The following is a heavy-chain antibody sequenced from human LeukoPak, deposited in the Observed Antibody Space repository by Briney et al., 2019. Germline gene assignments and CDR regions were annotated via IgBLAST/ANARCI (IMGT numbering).Heavy chain of an antibody. CDR1: GFTFSSYG. J-gene: IGHJ5*02. Sequence: GGSLRLSCAASGFTFSSYGMHWVRQAPGRELEWVAFISYDGSNNYYADSVKGRFTISRDNSKNTLYLQMNSLRTEDTAVFYCARGHNSGLWTWGQGTLVTVSS. CDR3: ARGHNSGLWT. V-gene: IGHV3-30*03. D-gene: IGHD5-12*01. CDR2: ISYDGSNN.